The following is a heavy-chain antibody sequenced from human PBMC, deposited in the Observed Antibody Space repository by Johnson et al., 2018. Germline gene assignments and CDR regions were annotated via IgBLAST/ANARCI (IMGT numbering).Heavy chain of an antibody. CDR3: AKDALSSSWSYYYDYMDV. J-gene: IGHJ6*03. Sequence: QVQLVQSGGGVVQPGRSLRLSCAASGFTFSSYAMHWVRQAPGKGLEWVAVISYDGSNKYYADSVKGRFTISRDNSKNTLYLQMNSLRAEDTAVDYCAKDALSSSWSYYYDYMDVWGKGTTVTVSS. CDR1: GFTFSSYA. CDR2: ISYDGSNK. D-gene: IGHD2/OR15-2a*01. V-gene: IGHV3-30*04.